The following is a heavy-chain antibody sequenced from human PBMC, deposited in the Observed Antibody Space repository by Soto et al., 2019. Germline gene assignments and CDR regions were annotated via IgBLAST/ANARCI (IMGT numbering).Heavy chain of an antibody. CDR3: ARSNDDYWRAPTRGLDY. CDR1: GFAFSDYY. CDR2: ISPSGSSV. J-gene: IGHJ4*02. D-gene: IGHD3-3*01. V-gene: IGHV3-11*01. Sequence: QVQLVESGGGLVKTGKSLRLSCAASGFAFSDYYMTWIRQAPGKGLECISYISPSGSSVNYADSVKGRFTISRDKAKNSLYLQMNSLTAEDTAVYDCARSNDDYWRAPTRGLDYWGQGTLVTVSS.